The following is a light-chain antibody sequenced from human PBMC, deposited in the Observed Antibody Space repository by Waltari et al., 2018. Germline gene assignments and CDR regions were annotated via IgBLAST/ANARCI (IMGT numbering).Light chain of an antibody. J-gene: IGLJ3*02. V-gene: IGLV2-14*03. CDR2: DVS. CDR3: SSYTSSSTQGV. CDR1: SSDVGGYNY. Sequence: QSALTQPASVSGSPGQSITISCTGTSSDVGGYNYVSWYQQHPGKAPKLMIYDVSNRPSGVSSRFSGSKSGNTASLTISGLQAEDEADYYCSSYTSSSTQGVFGGGTKLTVL.